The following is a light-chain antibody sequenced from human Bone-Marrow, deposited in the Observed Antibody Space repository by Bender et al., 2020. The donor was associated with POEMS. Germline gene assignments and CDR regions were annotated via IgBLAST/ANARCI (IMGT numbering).Light chain of an antibody. CDR3: QSADSAGSYWV. V-gene: IGLV3-25*03. CDR1: ALPRQY. J-gene: IGLJ3*02. CDR2: KDT. Sequence: SYEVTQPPSVSVSPGQTATITCSGDALPRQYAYWYQQRPGQAPVMMIFKDTERPSGIPERFSASSSGTTATLTIRGVQAEDEAVYFCQSADSAGSYWVFGAGTKLTVL.